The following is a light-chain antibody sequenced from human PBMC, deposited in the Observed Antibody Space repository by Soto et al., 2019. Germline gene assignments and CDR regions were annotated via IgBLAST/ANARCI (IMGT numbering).Light chain of an antibody. CDR3: QQYYSAPWT. CDR2: WAS. J-gene: IGKJ1*01. V-gene: IGKV4-1*01. Sequence: DIVMTQSPDSMAVSLGERATINCKSSQSVLYRSNNHNYLAWYQQKQGQPPRLLIYWASTRESGVPDRFSGSGSGTDFTLTISSLQAEDVVVYYCQQYYSAPWTFGQGTKVDIK. CDR1: QSVLYRSNNHNY.